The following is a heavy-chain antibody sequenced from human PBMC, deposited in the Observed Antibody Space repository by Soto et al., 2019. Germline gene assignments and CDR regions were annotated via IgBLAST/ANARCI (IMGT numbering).Heavy chain of an antibody. Sequence: PGGSLRLSCSASGFTFNTYDMSWVRQAPGKGLEWVSAISGSGAHTYYADSVKGRFSISRDNSKSTLYLQMNSLRADDTAVYYCLIYYYYYTMDVWGQGTTVTVSS. D-gene: IGHD3-22*01. CDR2: ISGSGAHT. CDR1: GFTFNTYD. V-gene: IGHV3-23*01. J-gene: IGHJ6*02. CDR3: LIYYYYYTMDV.